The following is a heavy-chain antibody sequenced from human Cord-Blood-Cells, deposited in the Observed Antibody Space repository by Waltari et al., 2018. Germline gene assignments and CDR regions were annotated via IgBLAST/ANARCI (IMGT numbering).Heavy chain of an antibody. D-gene: IGHD3-10*01. Sequence: QVQLVQSGAEVKKPGSSVQVSCKASGGTFSSYAISWVGQAPGQGPEWMGGIIPIFGTANYAQKFQGRVTITADESTSTAYMELSSLRSEDTAVYYCASTTYMVRGVTSFDYWGQGTLVTVSS. V-gene: IGHV1-69*01. CDR2: IIPIFGTA. J-gene: IGHJ4*02. CDR3: ASTTYMVRGVTSFDY. CDR1: GGTFSSYA.